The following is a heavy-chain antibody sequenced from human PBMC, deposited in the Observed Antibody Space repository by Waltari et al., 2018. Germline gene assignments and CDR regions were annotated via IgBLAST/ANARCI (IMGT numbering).Heavy chain of an antibody. CDR3: AKKPYDHAYGDYFDY. CDR2: ISDNGIIT. Sequence: VRQAPEKGLEWVSSISDNGIITFYGDSVQGRFTISRDNSKSTLYLQLSGLRAEDTAVYYCAKKPYDHAYGDYFDYWGQGTLVTVSS. D-gene: IGHD4-17*01. J-gene: IGHJ4*02. V-gene: IGHV3-23*01.